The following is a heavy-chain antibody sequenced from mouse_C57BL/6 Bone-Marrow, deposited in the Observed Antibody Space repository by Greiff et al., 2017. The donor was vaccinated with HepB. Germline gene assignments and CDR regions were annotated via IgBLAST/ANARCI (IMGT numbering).Heavy chain of an antibody. V-gene: IGHV1-5*01. CDR3: TRSLFITTVVGYFDC. CDR1: GYTFTSYW. D-gene: IGHD1-1*01. Sequence: EVQLQQSGTVLARPGASVKMSCKTSGYTFTSYWMHWVKQRPGQGLEWIGAIYPGNSDTSYNQKFKGKAKLTAVTSASTAYMELSSLTNEDSAVYYCTRSLFITTVVGYFDCWGQGTTLTVSS. CDR2: IYPGNSDT. J-gene: IGHJ2*01.